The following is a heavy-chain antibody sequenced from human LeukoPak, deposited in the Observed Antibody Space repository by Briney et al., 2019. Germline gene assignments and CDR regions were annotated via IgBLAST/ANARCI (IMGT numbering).Heavy chain of an antibody. CDR1: GYTFISYA. CDR3: ARGGPSRGTGFYYFDY. V-gene: IGHV1-2*02. J-gene: IGHJ4*02. CDR2: INPNNGGT. D-gene: IGHD6-19*01. Sequence: ASVKVSCKASGYTFISYAMNWVRQAPGQGLEWMGWINPNNGGTNYAQKFQGRVTMTRDTSISIVYMELSRLRSDDTAVYYCARGGPSRGTGFYYFDYWGQGTLVTASS.